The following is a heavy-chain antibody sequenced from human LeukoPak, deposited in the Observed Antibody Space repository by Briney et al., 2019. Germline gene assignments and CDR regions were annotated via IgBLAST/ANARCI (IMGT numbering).Heavy chain of an antibody. CDR3: AKDYDFWSGYYFPNYYMDV. CDR2: IRYDRSNK. D-gene: IGHD3-3*01. Sequence: PGGSLRLSCAASGFTFSSYGMHWVRQAPGKGLEWVAFIRYDRSNKYYADSVKGRSTISRDNSKNTLYLQMNSLRAEDTAVYYCAKDYDFWSGYYFPNYYMDVWGKGTTVTVSS. CDR1: GFTFSSYG. J-gene: IGHJ6*03. V-gene: IGHV3-30*02.